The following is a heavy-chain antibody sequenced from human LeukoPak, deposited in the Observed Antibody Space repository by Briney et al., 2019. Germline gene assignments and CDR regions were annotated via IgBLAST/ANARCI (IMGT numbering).Heavy chain of an antibody. D-gene: IGHD3-22*01. Sequence: VASVKVSCKASGGTFSSYAISWVRQAPGQGLEWMGGIIPIFGTANCAQKFQGRVTITADESTSTAYMELSSLRSEDTAVYYCARDGALGDYYDSSGSLDYWGQGTLVTVSS. CDR1: GGTFSSYA. V-gene: IGHV1-69*13. J-gene: IGHJ4*02. CDR3: ARDGALGDYYDSSGSLDY. CDR2: IIPIFGTA.